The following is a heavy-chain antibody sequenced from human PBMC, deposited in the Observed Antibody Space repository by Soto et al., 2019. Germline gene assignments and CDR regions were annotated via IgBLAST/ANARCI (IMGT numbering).Heavy chain of an antibody. J-gene: IGHJ6*02. CDR2: IYYNGDT. Sequence: SETLALTCTVSGGSIGKYYWAWIRQPPGKGLEWIGYIYYNGDTDYSPSLKSRVTISVDTSKNQFSLKLYPVTAADTAVYYCARFNAYKLPRSGYYYAMDVWGQGTTVTVSS. V-gene: IGHV4-59*01. D-gene: IGHD1-1*01. CDR1: GGSIGKYY. CDR3: ARFNAYKLPRSGYYYAMDV.